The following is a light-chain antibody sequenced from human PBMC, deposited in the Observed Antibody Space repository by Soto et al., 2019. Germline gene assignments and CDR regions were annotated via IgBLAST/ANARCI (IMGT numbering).Light chain of an antibody. CDR1: QGISSY. CDR2: TAS. CDR3: QQRNSYPIT. Sequence: DIQLTQSPSFLSASVGDRVTITCRASQGISSYLAWYQQKPGKVPNLLIHTASTLQSGVPSRFSGSGSGTEFTLTISSLQPEDFATYYCQQRNSYPITFGQGTRLEIK. J-gene: IGKJ5*01. V-gene: IGKV1-9*01.